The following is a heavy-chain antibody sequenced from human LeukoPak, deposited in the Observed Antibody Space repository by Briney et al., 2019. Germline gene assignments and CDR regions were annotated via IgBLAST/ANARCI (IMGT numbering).Heavy chain of an antibody. CDR3: ARDLPVLRYFDY. D-gene: IGHD3-9*01. V-gene: IGHV3-11*01. CDR1: GFNFNLYG. J-gene: IGHJ4*02. Sequence: GGSLRLSCAASGFNFNLYGMSWVRQAPGKGLEWVSYISSSGSTIYYADSVKGRFTISRDNAKNSLYLQMNSLRAEDTAVYYCARDLPVLRYFDYWGQGTLVTVSS. CDR2: ISSSGSTI.